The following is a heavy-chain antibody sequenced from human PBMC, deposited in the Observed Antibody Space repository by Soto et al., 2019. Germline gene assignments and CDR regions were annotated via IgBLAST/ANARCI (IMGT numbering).Heavy chain of an antibody. Sequence: PXXTLSLTCAISGDSVSSNNAAWNWIRQSPSRGLEWLGRTYYRSKWHNDYAVSVQSRITINPDTSGNQFSLHLNSVTPEDTAVYYCARGNSNLGYWGQGTLVTVSS. J-gene: IGHJ4*02. D-gene: IGHD5-18*01. CDR1: GDSVSSNNAA. CDR2: TYYRSKWHN. CDR3: ARGNSNLGY. V-gene: IGHV6-1*01.